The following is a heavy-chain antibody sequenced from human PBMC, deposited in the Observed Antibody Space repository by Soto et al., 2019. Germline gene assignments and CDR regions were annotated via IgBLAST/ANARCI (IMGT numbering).Heavy chain of an antibody. D-gene: IGHD2-2*01. V-gene: IGHV4-59*06. CDR1: GGSISSYY. CDR3: ARATIVLVPAAMVSHWFDP. Sequence: SGDLSLTCTVSGGSISSYYWSWIRQPPGKGLEWIGYIYYSGSTYYNPSLKSRVTISVDTSKNQFSLKLSSVTAADTAVYYCARATIVLVPAAMVSHWFDPWGQGTLVTGSS. CDR2: IYYSGST. J-gene: IGHJ5*02.